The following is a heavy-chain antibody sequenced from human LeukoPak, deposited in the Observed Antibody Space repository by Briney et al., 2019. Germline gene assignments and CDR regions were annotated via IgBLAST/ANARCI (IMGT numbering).Heavy chain of an antibody. CDR1: GYSFTGYY. Sequence: ASVKVSCKASGYSFTGYYVHWVRKAPGQGLEWMGWINPSSGGTNYAQNLQGRVTMTRDTSISTAYMELRSLSSDDAAVYYCARTNYYDSSGYFLGYWGQGTLVTVSS. CDR2: INPSSGGT. D-gene: IGHD3-22*01. J-gene: IGHJ4*02. CDR3: ARTNYYDSSGYFLGY. V-gene: IGHV1-2*02.